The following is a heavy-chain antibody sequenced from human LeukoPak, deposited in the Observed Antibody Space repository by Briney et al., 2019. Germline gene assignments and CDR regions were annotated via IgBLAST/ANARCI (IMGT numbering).Heavy chain of an antibody. CDR3: ARVGYNYPFDY. Sequence: SETLSLTCAVYGGSFSGYYWSWIRQPPGKGLEWIGEINHSGSTNYNPSLKSRVNISVDTSKNQFSLKLSSVTAADTAVYYCARVGYNYPFDYWGQGTLVTVSS. V-gene: IGHV4-34*01. J-gene: IGHJ4*02. D-gene: IGHD5-24*01. CDR1: GGSFSGYY. CDR2: INHSGST.